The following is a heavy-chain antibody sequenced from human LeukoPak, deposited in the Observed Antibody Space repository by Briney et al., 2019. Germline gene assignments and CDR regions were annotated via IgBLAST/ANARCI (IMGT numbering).Heavy chain of an antibody. Sequence: NSGGSLRLSCAASGFTFSSYSMNWVRQAPGKGLEWVSSISSSSSYIYYADSVKGRFTISRDNAKHSLYLQMNSLRAEDTAVYYCARAPRYCSSTSCYDYNWFDPWGQGTLVTVSS. J-gene: IGHJ5*02. D-gene: IGHD2-2*01. CDR3: ARAPRYCSSTSCYDYNWFDP. CDR1: GFTFSSYS. V-gene: IGHV3-21*01. CDR2: ISSSSSYI.